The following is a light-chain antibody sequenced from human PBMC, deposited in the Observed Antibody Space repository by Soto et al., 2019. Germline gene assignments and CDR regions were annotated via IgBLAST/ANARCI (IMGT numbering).Light chain of an antibody. Sequence: IVKTQSPATLSVSTGERATLSCRASQSISINLAWYQQKPGQAPRLLIYDTSDRATGIPARFSGSVSWTEFTLTIRSLQSEDSAVYYCQQYNNWPYTFGQGTKVDIK. CDR1: QSISIN. CDR2: DTS. J-gene: IGKJ2*01. V-gene: IGKV3D-15*01. CDR3: QQYNNWPYT.